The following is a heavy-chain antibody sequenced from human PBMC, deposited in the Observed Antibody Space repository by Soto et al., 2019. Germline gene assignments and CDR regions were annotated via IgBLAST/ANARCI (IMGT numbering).Heavy chain of an antibody. V-gene: IGHV3-74*01. CDR3: AREFCSGGNCYTYYFDP. CDR2: INTDGSNT. J-gene: IGHJ5*02. CDR1: GLTFNRYW. D-gene: IGHD2-15*01. Sequence: LRLSCAASGLTFNRYWMHWVRHAPGKGLVWVSHINTDGSNTNYADSVKGRFTISRDNAKSTLFLQMNSLRDEDTAVYYCAREFCSGGNCYTYYFDPWGQGIPVTVFS.